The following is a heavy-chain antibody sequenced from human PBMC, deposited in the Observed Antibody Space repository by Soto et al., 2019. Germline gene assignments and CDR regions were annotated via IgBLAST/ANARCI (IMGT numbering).Heavy chain of an antibody. V-gene: IGHV3-74*01. CDR1: GIDLSIYW. D-gene: IGHD2-15*01. CDR3: TKDTFGGRDS. CDR2: INPESTTI. J-gene: IGHJ4*02. Sequence: EAQLVESGGGLVQPGGSLRLSCTGSGIDLSIYWMHWVRQAPGKGLVWVSRINPESTTISYADSVKGRFTISRDNAENTLFLHMNILSAEDTGVYYCTKDTFGGRDSWGQRTVVTVSS.